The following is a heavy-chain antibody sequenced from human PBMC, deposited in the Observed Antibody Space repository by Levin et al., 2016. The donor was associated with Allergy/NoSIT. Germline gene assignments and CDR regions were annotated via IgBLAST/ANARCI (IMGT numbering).Heavy chain of an antibody. D-gene: IGHD2-2*01. CDR1: GFSFGDYV. J-gene: IGHJ4*02. V-gene: IGHV3-7*01. Sequence: GESLKISCTASGFSFGDYVMSWVRQAPGKGLEWVANIDQDGTDKKYVDSVKGRFTMSRDNAKKSLYLQMNSLRAEDTAVYYCASGCRGPSCWAGAGGYFEYWGQGTLVTVSS. CDR3: ASGCRGPSCWAGAGGYFEY. CDR2: IDQDGTDK.